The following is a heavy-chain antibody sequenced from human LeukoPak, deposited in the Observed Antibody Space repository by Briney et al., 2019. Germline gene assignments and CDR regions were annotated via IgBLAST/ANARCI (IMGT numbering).Heavy chain of an antibody. CDR1: GGSMSSYH. V-gene: IGHV4-59*01. Sequence: SETLSLTCAVSGGSMSSYHWNWIRQPPGKGLEWIGHVFYTGSSNYNPSLKSRVTISLDRSKNQFSLRLTSVTAADTAVYYCARAGAWQIDPWGQGTLVTVSS. CDR2: VFYTGSS. CDR3: ARAGAWQIDP. D-gene: IGHD3-10*01. J-gene: IGHJ5*02.